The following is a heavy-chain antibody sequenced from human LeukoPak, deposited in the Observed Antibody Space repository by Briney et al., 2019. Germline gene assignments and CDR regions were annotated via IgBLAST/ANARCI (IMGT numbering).Heavy chain of an antibody. V-gene: IGHV3-30*18. CDR1: GFTFSSYG. J-gene: IGHJ4*02. D-gene: IGHD6-13*01. CDR2: ISYDGSNK. Sequence: GGSLRLSCAASGFTFSSYGMHWVRQAPGKGLEWVAVISYDGSNKYYADSVKGRFTISRDNSKNTLYLQMNSLRAEDTAVYYCAKDLGGIAAAHFWGQGTLVTVSS. CDR3: AKDLGGIAAAHF.